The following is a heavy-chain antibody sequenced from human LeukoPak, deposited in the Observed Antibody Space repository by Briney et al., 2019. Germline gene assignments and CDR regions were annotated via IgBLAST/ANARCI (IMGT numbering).Heavy chain of an antibody. J-gene: IGHJ6*03. CDR3: ARVVYDILTGYPDYYMDV. Sequence: SEALSLTCAVYGGSFSGYYWSWIRQPPGKGLEWIGEINHSGSTNYNPSLKSRVTISVDTSKNQFSLKLSSVTAADTAVYYCARVVYDILTGYPDYYMDVWGKGTTVTISS. CDR1: GGSFSGYY. D-gene: IGHD3-9*01. CDR2: INHSGST. V-gene: IGHV4-34*01.